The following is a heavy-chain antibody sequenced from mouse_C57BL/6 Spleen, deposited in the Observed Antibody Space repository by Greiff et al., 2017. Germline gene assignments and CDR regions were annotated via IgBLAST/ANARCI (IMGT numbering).Heavy chain of an antibody. D-gene: IGHD1-1*01. CDR2: IDPEDGDT. J-gene: IGHJ4*01. V-gene: IGHV14-1*01. CDR3: TTITTVVEYYYAMDY. Sequence: VQLQQSGAELVRPGASVKLSCTASGFNINDYYMHWVKQRPEQGLAWIGRIDPEDGDTEYAPKFQGKATMTADTSSNTAYLQLSSLTSEDTAVYYCTTITTVVEYYYAMDYWGQGTSVTVSS. CDR1: GFNINDYY.